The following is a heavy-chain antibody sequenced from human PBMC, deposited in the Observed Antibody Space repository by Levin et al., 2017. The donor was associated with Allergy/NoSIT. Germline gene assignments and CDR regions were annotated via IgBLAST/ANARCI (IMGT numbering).Heavy chain of an antibody. J-gene: IGHJ6*02. CDR3: ARDQRDYDILTGYHDYGMDV. CDR1: GYIITNSG. CDR2: VSSVNGNV. Sequence: GESLKISCKASGYIITNSGVSWVRQAPGQGLEWMGWVSSVNGNVNYAQKFQGRVTMTTDTSANTVYMELTSLRSDDTAVYYCARDQRDYDILTGYHDYGMDVWGQGTTVTVS. D-gene: IGHD3-9*01. V-gene: IGHV1-18*01.